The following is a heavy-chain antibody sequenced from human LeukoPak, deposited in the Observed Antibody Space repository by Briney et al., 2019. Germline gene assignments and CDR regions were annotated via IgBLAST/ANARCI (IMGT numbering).Heavy chain of an antibody. CDR1: GFTFSNYA. D-gene: IGHD6-19*01. CDR2: ISYDGSNK. Sequence: PGGSLRLSCVASGFTFSNYAMIWVRQAPGKGLEWVAVISYDGSNKYYADSVKGRFAISRDNSKNTLYLQMNSLRAEDTAVYYCAKDQGQWLVPTFDYWGQGTLVTVSS. V-gene: IGHV3-30*18. CDR3: AKDQGQWLVPTFDY. J-gene: IGHJ4*02.